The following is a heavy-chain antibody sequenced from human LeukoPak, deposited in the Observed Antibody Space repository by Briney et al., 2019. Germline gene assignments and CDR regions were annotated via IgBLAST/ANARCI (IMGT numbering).Heavy chain of an antibody. V-gene: IGHV1-2*02. CDR2: INPNSVGT. CDR1: GYTFTGYY. J-gene: IGHJ4*02. Sequence: ASVKVSCKASGYTFTGYYMHWVRQAPGQGLEWMGWINPNSVGTNYAQKFQGRVTMTRDTSISTAYMELSRLRSDDTAVYYCARVGYDILTGYYPKPYFDYWGQGTLVTVSS. CDR3: ARVGYDILTGYYPKPYFDY. D-gene: IGHD3-9*01.